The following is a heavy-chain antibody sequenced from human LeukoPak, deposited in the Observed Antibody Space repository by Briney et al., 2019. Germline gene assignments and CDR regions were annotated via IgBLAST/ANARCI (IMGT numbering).Heavy chain of an antibody. D-gene: IGHD3-22*01. J-gene: IGHJ3*02. V-gene: IGHV1-18*01. CDR2: ISAYNGNT. Sequence: ASVKVSCKASGYTFTSYGISWVRQAPGQGLEWMGWISAYNGNTNYAQKLQGRVTMTTDTSTSTAHMELRSLRSDDTAVYYCARTEVYYDSSGPTGADAFDIWGQGTMVTVSS. CDR3: ARTEVYYDSSGPTGADAFDI. CDR1: GYTFTSYG.